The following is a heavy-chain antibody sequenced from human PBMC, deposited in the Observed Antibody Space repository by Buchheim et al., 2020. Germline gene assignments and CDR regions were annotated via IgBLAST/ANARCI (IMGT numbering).Heavy chain of an antibody. CDR2: IKSKTDGGTT. CDR3: TTDQGQHLVLDAFDI. D-gene: IGHD6-13*01. Sequence: EVQLVASGGGLVKPGESLRLSCAASGLSISDVWMTWLRQAPGKGLEWVGRIKSKTDGGTTDYAAPVKGRFTISRDDSKNTLYLQMNSLKTEDTAVYYCTTDQGQHLVLDAFDIWGQGT. V-gene: IGHV3-15*01. CDR1: GLSISDVW. J-gene: IGHJ3*02.